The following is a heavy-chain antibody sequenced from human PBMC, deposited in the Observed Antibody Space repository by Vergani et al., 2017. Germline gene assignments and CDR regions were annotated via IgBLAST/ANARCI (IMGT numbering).Heavy chain of an antibody. Sequence: EVQLLQSGGDLVQPGGSLKLSCAASGFTFNHYAMNWVRQAPGKGLEWVSGISGSGGSTYYAGSVKGRFTISRDSSKNTLYLQMSSLTAGDTAVYYCAKANPRNSGYDYLYYNHAMAVWGKGTTVTVSS. CDR2: ISGSGGST. J-gene: IGHJ6*04. V-gene: IGHV3-23*01. D-gene: IGHD5-12*01. CDR3: AKANPRNSGYDYLYYNHAMAV. CDR1: GFTFNHYA.